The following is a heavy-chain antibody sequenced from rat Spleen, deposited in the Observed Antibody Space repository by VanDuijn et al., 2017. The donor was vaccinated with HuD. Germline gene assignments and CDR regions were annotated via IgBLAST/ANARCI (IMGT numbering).Heavy chain of an antibody. Sequence: EVQLVESGGGLVQPGRSMKLSCAASGFTFSNYYMAWVRQAPTKGLEWVASITNTGGSTYYPDSVKGRFTISRDNAENTVYLQMNSLRSEDTATYYCAVAGYGYWGQGVMVTVSS. CDR2: ITNTGGST. CDR3: AVAGYGY. CDR1: GFTFSNYY. J-gene: IGHJ2*01. D-gene: IGHD4-3*01. V-gene: IGHV5-25*01.